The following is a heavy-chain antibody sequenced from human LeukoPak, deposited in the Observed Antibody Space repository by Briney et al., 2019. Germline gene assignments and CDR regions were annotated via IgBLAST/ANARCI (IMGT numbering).Heavy chain of an antibody. CDR2: INSDGSIT. J-gene: IGHJ4*02. D-gene: IGHD3-22*01. Sequence: GGSLRLSCAASGFTFSSYWMHWVRQAPGKGLVWVSRINSDGSITSYADSVKGRFTISRDNSKNTLYLQMNSLRVEDTAVYYCARDGKDSSGYYFGDSWGQGTLVTVSS. CDR3: ARDGKDSSGYYFGDS. V-gene: IGHV3-74*01. CDR1: GFTFSSYW.